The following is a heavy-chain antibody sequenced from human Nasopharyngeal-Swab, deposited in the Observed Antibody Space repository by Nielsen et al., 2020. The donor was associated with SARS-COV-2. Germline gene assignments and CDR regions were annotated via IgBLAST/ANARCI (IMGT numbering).Heavy chain of an antibody. Sequence: GESLKTSCVASGCTFSRYGMHWVRQAPGKGLEWVAITSYQGSNTYYADSVKGRFTISRDNAKNSLYLQMNSLRAEDTAVYYCVGNNWNYGGVGYWGQGTLVTVSS. CDR3: VGNNWNYGGVGY. D-gene: IGHD1-7*01. J-gene: IGHJ4*02. CDR1: GCTFSRYG. CDR2: TSYQGSNT. V-gene: IGHV3-30*03.